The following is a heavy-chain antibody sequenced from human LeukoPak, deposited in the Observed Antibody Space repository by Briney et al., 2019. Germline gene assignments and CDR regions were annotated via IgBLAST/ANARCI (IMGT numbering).Heavy chain of an antibody. CDR1: GFTFDDYA. CDR2: ISWNSGSI. Sequence: SLRLSCAASGFTFDDYAMHWVRQAPGKGLEWVSGISWNSGSIGYADSVKGRFTISRDNAKNSLYLQMNSLRAEDTALYYCAKDLNGIFGEYYFDYWGQGTLVTVSS. CDR3: AKDLNGIFGEYYFDY. J-gene: IGHJ4*02. D-gene: IGHD3-3*01. V-gene: IGHV3-9*01.